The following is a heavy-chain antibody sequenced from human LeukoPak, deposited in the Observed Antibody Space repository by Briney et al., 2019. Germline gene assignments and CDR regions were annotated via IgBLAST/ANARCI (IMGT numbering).Heavy chain of an antibody. V-gene: IGHV3-23*01. Sequence: GGSLTLSCAGSGFTFSSYAMSWVRQAPGQRLEWVSVISDSGDYTSYADSVRGRFTISRDNSRSTLYLQMISLRPEDTAVYYCAKDTSIGKYCTNGVCSPFDYWGQGTLVTVSS. CDR1: GFTFSSYA. CDR2: ISDSGDYT. D-gene: IGHD2-8*01. CDR3: AKDTSIGKYCTNGVCSPFDY. J-gene: IGHJ4*02.